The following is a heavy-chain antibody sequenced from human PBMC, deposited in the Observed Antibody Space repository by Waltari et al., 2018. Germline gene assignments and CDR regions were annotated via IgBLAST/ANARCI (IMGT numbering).Heavy chain of an antibody. CDR1: GGSISRGGYY. D-gene: IGHD3-10*01. CDR2: IYYSGST. V-gene: IGHV4-31*03. Sequence: QVQLQESGPGLVKPSQTLALTCTVSGGSISRGGYYWSWIRQHPGKGLEWIGYIYYSGSTYYNPSLKSRVTISVDRSKNQFSLKLGSVTAADTAVYYCASRNGRGAFDIWGQGTMVTVSS. J-gene: IGHJ3*02. CDR3: ASRNGRGAFDI.